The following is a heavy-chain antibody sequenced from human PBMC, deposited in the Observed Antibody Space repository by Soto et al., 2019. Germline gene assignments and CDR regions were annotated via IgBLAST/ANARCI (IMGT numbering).Heavy chain of an antibody. CDR3: ARDFYPLAYYFAP. J-gene: IGHJ4*02. Sequence: QVQLVQSEAEVKKPGASVKVSCEASGYTCINHGISCVRQAPGQGLEWMGWVSGSNGNTKYAQKFQGRVTMTTATATSTAHMELRNLRSDDTAVYFCARDFYPLAYYFAPWGQGTLVTVSS. CDR2: VSGSNGNT. V-gene: IGHV1-18*04. CDR1: GYTCINHG.